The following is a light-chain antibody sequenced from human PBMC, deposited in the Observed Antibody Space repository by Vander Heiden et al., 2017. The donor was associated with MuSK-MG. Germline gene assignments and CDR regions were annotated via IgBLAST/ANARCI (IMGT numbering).Light chain of an antibody. V-gene: IGKV1-39*01. CDR3: QQSDTTPKT. Sequence: DMQMTQSPSSLSASVGDRVTITCRASQSISNYLNWYQQKPGKAPKLLIYASSRLQSGVLSAFSGSGSGTAFTLTIIRPQPEDIATYYCQQSDTTPKTFGQGTKVEIK. CDR1: QSISNY. CDR2: ASS. J-gene: IGKJ1*01.